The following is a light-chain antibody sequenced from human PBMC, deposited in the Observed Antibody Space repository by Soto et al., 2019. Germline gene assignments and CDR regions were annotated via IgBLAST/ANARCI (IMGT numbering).Light chain of an antibody. CDR3: QSFDSGMSIYI. Sequence: QSALSQPPSVSRAPGHSVTISCTGTLSNLGEGHDLHWYQQLPVTAPKLLIYGNNNRPSVVPDRFSGSKSGTSASLAITVLKAEDETDYYCQSFDSGMSIYIFGTWTKVTVL. CDR2: GNN. J-gene: IGLJ1*01. V-gene: IGLV1-40*01. CDR1: LSNLGEGHD.